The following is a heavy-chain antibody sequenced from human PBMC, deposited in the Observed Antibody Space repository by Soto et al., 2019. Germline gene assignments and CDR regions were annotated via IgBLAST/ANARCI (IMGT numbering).Heavy chain of an antibody. J-gene: IGHJ3*02. CDR2: ISSSSSYI. D-gene: IGHD2-15*01. CDR1: GFTFSSYS. Sequence: EVQLVESGGGLVKPGGSLRLSCAASGFTFSSYSMNWVRQAPGKGLEWVSSISSSSSYIYYADSVKGRFTISRDNAKNSLYLQMNSLRAEDTAVYYCARDLPILGYCSGGSCQMTDAFDIWGQGTMVTVSS. CDR3: ARDLPILGYCSGGSCQMTDAFDI. V-gene: IGHV3-21*01.